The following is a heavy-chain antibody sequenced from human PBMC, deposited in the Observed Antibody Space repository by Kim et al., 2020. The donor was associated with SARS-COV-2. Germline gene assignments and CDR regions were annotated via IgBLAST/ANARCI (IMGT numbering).Heavy chain of an antibody. Sequence: SETLSLTCAVYGGSFSGYYWSWIRQPPGKGLEWIGEINHSGSTNYNPSLKSRVTISVDTSKHQFSLKLSSVTAADTAVYYCARGARGSGSYYRVQSYNWFDPWGQGTLVTVSS. CDR1: GGSFSGYY. CDR3: ARGARGSGSYYRVQSYNWFDP. D-gene: IGHD3-10*01. V-gene: IGHV4-34*01. CDR2: INHSGST. J-gene: IGHJ5*02.